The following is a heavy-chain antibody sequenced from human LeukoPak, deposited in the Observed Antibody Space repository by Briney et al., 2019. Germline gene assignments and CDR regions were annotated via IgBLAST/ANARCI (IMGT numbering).Heavy chain of an antibody. CDR2: MSYDGSNK. D-gene: IGHD3-10*01. V-gene: IGHV3-30*18. J-gene: IGHJ4*02. CDR1: GFTFSSYA. CDR3: AKDRDFDY. Sequence: GGSLRLSCAASGFTFSSYAMSWVRQAPGKGLEWVAVMSYDGSNKYYADSVKGRFTISRDNSKNTLYLQMNSLRAEDTAVYYCAKDRDFDYWGQGTLVTVSS.